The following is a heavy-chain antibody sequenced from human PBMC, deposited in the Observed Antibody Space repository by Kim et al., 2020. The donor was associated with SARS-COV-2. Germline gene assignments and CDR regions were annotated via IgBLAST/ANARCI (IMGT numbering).Heavy chain of an antibody. Sequence: VKGRFTISRDDSNDTAYLQMTSLKPEDTAVYYCTNVPGTTLACGDAFDIWGQGTMVTVSS. V-gene: IGHV3-73*01. J-gene: IGHJ3*02. CDR3: TNVPGTTLACGDAFDI. D-gene: IGHD1-1*01.